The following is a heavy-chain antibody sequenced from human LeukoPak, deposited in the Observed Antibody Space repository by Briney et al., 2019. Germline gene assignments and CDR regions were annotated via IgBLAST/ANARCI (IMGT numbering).Heavy chain of an antibody. J-gene: IGHJ4*02. V-gene: IGHV3-48*01. CDR1: GFSFSRYS. Sequence: GGSLRLSCAASGFSFSRYSMNWVRQAPGRELEWISYIRRDGSRIYYADFVEGRFTISRDNAKNSLYLQMDSLRVEDAAVYYCTRDPHALDFWGQGTLVTVSS. CDR3: TRDPHALDF. CDR2: IRRDGSRI. D-gene: IGHD2/OR15-2a*01.